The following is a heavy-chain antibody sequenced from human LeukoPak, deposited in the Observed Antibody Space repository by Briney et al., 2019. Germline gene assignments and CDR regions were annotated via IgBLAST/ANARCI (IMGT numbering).Heavy chain of an antibody. CDR3: ARGSNYTFDY. D-gene: IGHD4-11*01. Sequence: GGSLRLSCAASGFTFSSYAMHWVRQAPGKGLEWVAVIWYDGSNKYYADSVKGRFAISRDNSKNTLYLQMNSLRAEDTAVYYCARGSNYTFDYWGQGTLVTVSS. CDR1: GFTFSSYA. J-gene: IGHJ4*02. V-gene: IGHV3-33*08. CDR2: IWYDGSNK.